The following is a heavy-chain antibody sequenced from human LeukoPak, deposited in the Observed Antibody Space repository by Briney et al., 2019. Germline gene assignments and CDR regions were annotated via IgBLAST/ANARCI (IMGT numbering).Heavy chain of an antibody. CDR2: ISSSGSTI. CDR3: ARDTYYDILTGYGRDY. V-gene: IGHV3-48*03. J-gene: IGHJ4*02. Sequence: GGSLRLSCAASRLTLSSYEMNWVRQAPGKGLEWVSYISSSGSTIYYADSVKSRFTISRDNAKNSLYLQMNSLRAEDTAVYYWARDTYYDILTGYGRDYWGQGTLVTVSS. D-gene: IGHD3-9*01. CDR1: RLTLSSYE.